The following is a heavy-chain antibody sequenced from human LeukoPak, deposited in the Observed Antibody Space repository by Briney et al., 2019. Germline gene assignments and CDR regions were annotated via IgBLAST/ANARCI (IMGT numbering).Heavy chain of an antibody. CDR2: IYYSGST. CDR1: GGSIRSGSHY. CDR3: AKRDDSGGNLVDL. D-gene: IGHD3-22*01. J-gene: IGHJ4*02. V-gene: IGHV4-39*02. Sequence: PSETLSLTCTVSGGSIRSGSHYWAWIRQPPGKGLEWNGSIYYSGSTYYNPSLENRVTISIDTSKNHFSLKLSSLNAADTSVYYCAKRDDSGGNLVDLWGQGTLVTVS.